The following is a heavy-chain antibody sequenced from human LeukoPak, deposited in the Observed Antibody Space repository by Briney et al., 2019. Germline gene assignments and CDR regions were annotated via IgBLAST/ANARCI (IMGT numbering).Heavy chain of an antibody. CDR2: INPSDGGT. Sequence: ASVRVSCKASGYTFTNYYFHWVRQAPGHGLEWMAIINPSDGGTYYEQKLQGRVTVTRDTSTSTVYMELSSLRSEDTAVYYCARDTRTMTAVTRGQHYYYGLDVWGQGTTVTVSS. V-gene: IGHV1-46*01. D-gene: IGHD4-17*01. CDR1: GYTFTNYY. CDR3: ARDTRTMTAVTRGQHYYYGLDV. J-gene: IGHJ6*02.